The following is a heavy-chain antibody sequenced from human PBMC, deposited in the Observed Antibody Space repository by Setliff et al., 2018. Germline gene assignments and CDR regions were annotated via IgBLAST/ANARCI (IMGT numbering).Heavy chain of an antibody. CDR3: ARDTPHDPVSSNWYRNWFDP. CDR1: GGSISSYY. J-gene: IGHJ5*02. D-gene: IGHD6-13*01. CDR2: ILSSGGT. V-gene: IGHV4-4*07. Sequence: TSETLSLTCTVSGGSISSYYWSWIRQPAGKGVEWIGHILSSGGTNYNPSLKNRVSISLDTSKNQFSLNLNSVTAADTAVYFCARDTPHDPVSSNWYRNWFDPWGQGILVTVSS.